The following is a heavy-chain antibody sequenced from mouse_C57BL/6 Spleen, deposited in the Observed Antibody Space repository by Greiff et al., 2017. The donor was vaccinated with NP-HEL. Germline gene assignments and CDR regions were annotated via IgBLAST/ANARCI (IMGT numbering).Heavy chain of an antibody. CDR1: GFTFSDYY. D-gene: IGHD2-2*01. CDR3: ARDGYQKRSHAMDY. V-gene: IGHV5-16*01. J-gene: IGHJ4*01. CDR2: INYDGSST. Sequence: EVKLMESEGGLVQPGSSMKLSCTASGFTFSDYYMAWVRQVPEKGLEWVANINYDGSSTYYMDSLKSRFIISRDNAKNILYSQMSSLKAEDTATYYCARDGYQKRSHAMDYWGQGTSVTVSS.